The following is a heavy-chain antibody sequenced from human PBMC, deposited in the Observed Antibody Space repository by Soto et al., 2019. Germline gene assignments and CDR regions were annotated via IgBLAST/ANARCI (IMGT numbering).Heavy chain of an antibody. CDR1: GFTFSSYA. Sequence: PGGSLRLSCAASGFTFSSYAMSWVRQAPGKGLEWVSAISGSGGSTYYADSVKGRFTISRDNSKNTLYLQMNSLRAEDTALYYCGRGGWGMAAGVRQSYFGLDVRGQGSTVTVSS. CDR3: GRGGWGMAAGVRQSYFGLDV. J-gene: IGHJ6*02. V-gene: IGHV3-23*01. CDR2: ISGSGGST. D-gene: IGHD6-13*01.